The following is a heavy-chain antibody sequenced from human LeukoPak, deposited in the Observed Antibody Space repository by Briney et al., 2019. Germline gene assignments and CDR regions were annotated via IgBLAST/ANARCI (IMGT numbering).Heavy chain of an antibody. Sequence: GESLRISCKGSGYSFTSYWISWVRQMPGKGLEWMGRIDPSDSYTNYSPSFQGQVTISADKSISTAYLQWSSLKASDTAMYYCARPYYYGSGSYYYFDYWGQRTLVTVSS. D-gene: IGHD3-10*01. CDR2: IDPSDSYT. V-gene: IGHV5-10-1*04. J-gene: IGHJ4*02. CDR3: ARPYYYGSGSYYYFDY. CDR1: GYSFTSYW.